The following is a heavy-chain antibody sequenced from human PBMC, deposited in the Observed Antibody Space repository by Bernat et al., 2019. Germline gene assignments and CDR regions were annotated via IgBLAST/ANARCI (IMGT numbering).Heavy chain of an antibody. J-gene: IGHJ4*02. CDR2: IGAYNGNT. CDR1: GYTFTSYG. Sequence: QVQLVQSGAEVKKPGASVNVSCKASGYTFTSYGISWVRQAPGQGLEWMGWIGAYNGNTNCAQKLKGRATMHTANTTSTAYMELRSLKSDDTDVYYCARRLTARVGGGFVEYWGQGTLVTVSS. CDR3: ARRLTARVGGGFVEY. V-gene: IGHV1-18*01. D-gene: IGHD5-18*01.